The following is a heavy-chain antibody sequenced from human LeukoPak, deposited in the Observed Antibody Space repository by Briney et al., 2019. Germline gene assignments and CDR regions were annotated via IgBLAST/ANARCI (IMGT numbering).Heavy chain of an antibody. CDR1: GFTFSSYE. J-gene: IGHJ4*02. D-gene: IGHD2-15*01. CDR3: ARGSIVVVVAATLGDY. V-gene: IGHV3-48*03. CDR2: FCSSGSTI. Sequence: GGSLRLSCAASGFTFSSYEMNWVRHAPGRGLEWVSYFCSSGSTIYYADSVKGRFTISRDNAKNSLYLQMNSLRAEDTAVYYCARGSIVVVVAATLGDYWGQGTLVTVSS.